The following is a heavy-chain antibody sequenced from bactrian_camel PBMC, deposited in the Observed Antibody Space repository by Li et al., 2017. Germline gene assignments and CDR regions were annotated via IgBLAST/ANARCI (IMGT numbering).Heavy chain of an antibody. D-gene: IGHD7*01. CDR1: GYKSYY. CDR3: AADRPPLWSGGSLFERGFNH. CDR2: FGRDGGT. Sequence: HVQLVESGGGSVQAGGSLKLSCVVSGYKSYYMAWFRQAPGNEREGVAAFGRDGGTSYAGSVKGRFTISKENNKNTLYLQMNSLNPEDTAMYYCAADRPPLWSGGSLFERGFNHWGQGTQVTVS. V-gene: IGHV3S55*01. J-gene: IGHJ4*01.